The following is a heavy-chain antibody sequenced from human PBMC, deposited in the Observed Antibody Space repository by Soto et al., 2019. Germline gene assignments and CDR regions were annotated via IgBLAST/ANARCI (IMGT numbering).Heavy chain of an antibody. CDR1: GFVFSDFA. CDR3: AKAALETCLSRTCYRLDN. D-gene: IGHD2-21*01. CDR2: ITGRGTAT. J-gene: IGHJ4*02. Sequence: EVHLLESGGAFVQPGGSLRLSCAASGFVFSDFAMTWVRHSPGKGLEWVAGITGRGTATYHADSVKGRFTISRDNSKEPPLLQMGSLRGEDTALYYCAKAALETCLSRTCYRLDNWGQGTLVTVSS. V-gene: IGHV3-23*01.